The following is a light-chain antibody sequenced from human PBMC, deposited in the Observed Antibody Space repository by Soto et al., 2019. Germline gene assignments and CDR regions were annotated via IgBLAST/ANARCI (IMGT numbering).Light chain of an antibody. CDR3: SSFAASNTGV. J-gene: IGLJ3*02. CDR2: EVT. V-gene: IGLV2-8*01. CDR1: SSDVGAYNY. Sequence: QSALTQPPSASGSPGQSVTISCTGTSSDVGAYNYVSWYQQHAGKAPKLVIYEVTKPPSGVPDRFSGSKSANTASLTVSGLPAEDEADYYCSSFAASNTGVFGGGTKLTVL.